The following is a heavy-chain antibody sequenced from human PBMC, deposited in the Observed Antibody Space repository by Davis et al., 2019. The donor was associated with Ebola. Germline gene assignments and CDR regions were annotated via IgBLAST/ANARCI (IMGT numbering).Heavy chain of an antibody. J-gene: IGHJ4*02. V-gene: IGHV3-23*01. Sequence: PGGSLRLSCAGSGLTISNYAMSWVCQAPGKGLEWVSGITGSGGSTLYADSVRGRFAISRDDSKNTRYLQMDSLRAEDTAVFYCAEGGTNNFLGANWGQGTLVTVSS. D-gene: IGHD2-8*01. CDR3: AEGGTNNFLGAN. CDR1: GLTISNYA. CDR2: ITGSGGST.